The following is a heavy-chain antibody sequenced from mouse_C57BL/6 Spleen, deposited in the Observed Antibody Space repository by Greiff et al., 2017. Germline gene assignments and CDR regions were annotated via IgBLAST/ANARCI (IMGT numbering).Heavy chain of an antibody. CDR3: TVYYYGSRDAMDY. CDR1: GFTFSSYA. V-gene: IGHV5-9-1*02. Sequence: EVMLVESGEGLVKPGGSLKLSCAASGFTFSSYAMSWVRQTPEKRLEWVAYISSGGDYIYYADTVKGRFTISRDNARNTLYLQMSSLKSEDTAMYYCTVYYYGSRDAMDYWGQGTSVTVSS. D-gene: IGHD1-1*01. CDR2: ISSGGDYI. J-gene: IGHJ4*01.